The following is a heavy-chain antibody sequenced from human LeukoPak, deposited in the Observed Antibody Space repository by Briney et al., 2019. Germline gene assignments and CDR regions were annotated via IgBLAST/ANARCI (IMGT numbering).Heavy chain of an antibody. J-gene: IGHJ4*02. CDR1: GGSISSYY. V-gene: IGHV4-4*07. CDR3: AKNTGYSSGWYYFDY. Sequence: SETLSLTCTVSGGSISSYYWSWIRQPAGKGLEWIGRIYTTGSTNYNPSLKSRVNMSIDTSKNQFSLKLSSVTAADTAVYYCAKNTGYSSGWYYFDYWGQGTLVTVSS. CDR2: IYTTGST. D-gene: IGHD6-19*01.